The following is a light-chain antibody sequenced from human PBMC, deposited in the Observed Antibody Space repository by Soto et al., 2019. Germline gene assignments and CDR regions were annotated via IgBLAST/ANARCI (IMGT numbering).Light chain of an antibody. CDR1: QSVSSSY. V-gene: IGKV3-20*01. CDR2: GAS. CDR3: QEYGSSPWT. J-gene: IGKJ1*01. Sequence: EIVLTQSPGTLSLSPGERATLSCRASQSVSSSYLAWYQHKPGQAPRPLIYGASSRAIGIPDRFSGSGSGTDFSLTICSLVSVEFAVYYCQEYGSSPWTFGQGTKLDIK.